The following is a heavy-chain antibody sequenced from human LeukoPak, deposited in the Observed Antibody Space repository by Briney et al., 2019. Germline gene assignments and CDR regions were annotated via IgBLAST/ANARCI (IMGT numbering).Heavy chain of an antibody. Sequence: ASVKVSCKVSGYTFTDYYMHWVQQAPRKGLEWMGLVDPEDGETIYPEKFQGRVTITADTSTDTAYMELSSPRSEDTAVYYCATLTDGDYDFWSGYYDLSYWGQGTLVTVSP. CDR1: GYTFTDYY. D-gene: IGHD3-3*01. CDR2: VDPEDGET. V-gene: IGHV1-69-2*01. J-gene: IGHJ4*02. CDR3: ATLTDGDYDFWSGYYDLSY.